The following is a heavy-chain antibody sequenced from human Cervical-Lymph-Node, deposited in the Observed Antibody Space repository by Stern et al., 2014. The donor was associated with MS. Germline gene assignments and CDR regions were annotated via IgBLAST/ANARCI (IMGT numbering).Heavy chain of an antibody. Sequence: VQLQESGPGLVKPSETLSLTCTVSGGSISSSSYYWGWIRQPPGKGLEWIGSIYYSGSTYYNPSLKSRVTISVATSQNQFSLKLGSGTAADTAVYYCARLTVTTLLFDYWGQGTLVTVSS. CDR1: GGSISSSSYY. CDR2: IYYSGST. D-gene: IGHD4-17*01. J-gene: IGHJ4*02. CDR3: ARLTVTTLLFDY. V-gene: IGHV4-39*01.